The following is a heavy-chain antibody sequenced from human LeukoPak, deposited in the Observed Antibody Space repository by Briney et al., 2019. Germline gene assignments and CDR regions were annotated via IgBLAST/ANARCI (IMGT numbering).Heavy chain of an antibody. CDR1: GFAFSSYA. Sequence: PGGPLRFSCAASGFAFSSYAISGVGQAPGRGLEWVSVISGSGGSTYYADSVKGRFTISRDNYQHTLFLQMNSLRAEDTAVYYCAKDRTHNCITGTILEYWGQGTLVPVSS. D-gene: IGHD1/OR15-1a*01. CDR3: AKDRTHNCITGTILEY. V-gene: IGHV3-23*01. CDR2: ISGSGGST. J-gene: IGHJ4*02.